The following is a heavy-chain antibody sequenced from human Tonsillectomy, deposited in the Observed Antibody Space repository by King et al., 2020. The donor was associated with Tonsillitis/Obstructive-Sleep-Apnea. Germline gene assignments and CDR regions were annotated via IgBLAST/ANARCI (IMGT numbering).Heavy chain of an antibody. J-gene: IGHJ6*03. Sequence: VQLVESGAEVKKPGESLRISCKGSGYSFTSYWISWVRQMPGKGLEWMGRIDPSDSYTNYSPSFQGHVTISADKSISTAYLQWSSLKASDTAMYYCARRRLSYGDYPYYYYNYMDVWGKGTTVTVSS. CDR1: GYSFTSYW. CDR3: ARRRLSYGDYPYYYYNYMDV. CDR2: IDPSDSYT. V-gene: IGHV5-10-1*01. D-gene: IGHD4-17*01.